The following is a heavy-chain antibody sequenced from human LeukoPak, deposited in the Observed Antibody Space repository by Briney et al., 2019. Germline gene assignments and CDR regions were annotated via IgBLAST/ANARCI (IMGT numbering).Heavy chain of an antibody. J-gene: IGHJ4*02. CDR2: IGGRDGST. CDR1: GFTLSSYG. Sequence: HPGGSLRLSCAASGFTLSSYGMSWVRQAPGKGLEWVSAIGGRDGSTYYADSVKGRFTISRDNSKNTLYVQMNSLRAEDTAVYYCAKGHYYGSGSLDYWGQGTLVTVSS. D-gene: IGHD3-10*01. CDR3: AKGHYYGSGSLDY. V-gene: IGHV3-23*01.